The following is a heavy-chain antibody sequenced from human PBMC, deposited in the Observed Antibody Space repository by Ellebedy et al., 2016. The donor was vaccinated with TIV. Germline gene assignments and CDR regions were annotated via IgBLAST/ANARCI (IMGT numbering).Heavy chain of an antibody. Sequence: GESLKISCAASGFTFSNAWMSWVRQAPGKGLEWVGRIKSKTDGGTTDYAAPVKGRFTISRDDSKNTLYLQMNSLKTEDTAVYYCTTGVWFGELNSYYFDYWGQGTLVTVSS. CDR1: GFTFSNAW. V-gene: IGHV3-15*01. CDR3: TTGVWFGELNSYYFDY. J-gene: IGHJ4*02. D-gene: IGHD3-10*01. CDR2: IKSKTDGGTT.